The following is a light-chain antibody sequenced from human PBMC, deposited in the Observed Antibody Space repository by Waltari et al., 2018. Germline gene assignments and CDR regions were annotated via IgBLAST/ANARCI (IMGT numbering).Light chain of an antibody. CDR1: QSVSKY. J-gene: IGKJ1*01. Sequence: SCRASQSVSKYLAWDQQKPGQAPRLLIYHASSRATGIPDRFSGSGFGTDFSLTISRLEPEDFAVYYCQKYESLPATFGQGTKVEIK. CDR2: HAS. V-gene: IGKV3-20*01. CDR3: QKYESLPAT.